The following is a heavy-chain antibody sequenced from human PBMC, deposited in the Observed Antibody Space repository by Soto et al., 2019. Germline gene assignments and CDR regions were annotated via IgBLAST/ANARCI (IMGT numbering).Heavy chain of an antibody. D-gene: IGHD3-22*01. CDR1: GFTFSSYA. CDR2: ISGSGGST. V-gene: IGHV3-23*01. J-gene: IGHJ4*02. CDR3: AKASSITMIVVVPSPFDY. Sequence: GGSLRLSCAASGFTFSSYAMSWVRQAPGKGLEWVSAISGSGGSTYYADSVKGRFTISRDNSKNTLYLQMNSLRAEDTAVYYCAKASSITMIVVVPSPFDYWGQGTLVTVSS.